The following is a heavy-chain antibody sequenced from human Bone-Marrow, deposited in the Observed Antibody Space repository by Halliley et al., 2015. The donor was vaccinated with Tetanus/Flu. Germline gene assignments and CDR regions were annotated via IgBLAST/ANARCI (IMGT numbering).Heavy chain of an antibody. D-gene: IGHD3-10*01. J-gene: IGHJ6*02. CDR3: ARDMSSLYYSGSGNPYGLDV. V-gene: IGHV4-59*01. CDR2: YSGSN. Sequence: YSGSNNYNPSLTSRVSMSLDTSNNQFSLRLNSVTAADTAIYYCARDMSSLYYSGSGNPYGLDVWGRGTTVIVSS.